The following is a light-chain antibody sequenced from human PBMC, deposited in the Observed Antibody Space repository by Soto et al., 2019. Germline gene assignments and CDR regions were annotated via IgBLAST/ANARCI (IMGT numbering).Light chain of an antibody. CDR1: RDIGDR. J-gene: IGKJ1*01. CDR3: LQASNFPRT. V-gene: IGKV1-12*01. Sequence: DIQMTQSQSSVSASVGDRVTITCRASRDIGDRLAWFRHKPGKAPQLLIQTASTLVRETPSRFSGSGSGTDFLLTINTLQPEDFATYYCLQASNFPRTFGQGTKVDSK. CDR2: TAS.